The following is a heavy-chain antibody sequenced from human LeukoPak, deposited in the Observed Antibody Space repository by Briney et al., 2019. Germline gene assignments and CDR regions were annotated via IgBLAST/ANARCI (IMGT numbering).Heavy chain of an antibody. CDR1: GFTFSSYG. D-gene: IGHD3-9*01. Sequence: GGTLRLSCAASGFTFSSYGMSWVRQAPGKGLEWVSAISGSGGSTYYADSVKGRFTISRDNSKNTLYLQMNSLRAEDTAVYYCAKGEYYDILTGYFNWGQGTLVTVSS. CDR3: AKGEYYDILTGYFN. V-gene: IGHV3-23*01. J-gene: IGHJ4*02. CDR2: ISGSGGST.